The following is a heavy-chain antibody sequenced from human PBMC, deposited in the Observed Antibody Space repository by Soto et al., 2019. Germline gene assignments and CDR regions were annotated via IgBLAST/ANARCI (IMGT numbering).Heavy chain of an antibody. CDR2: IKQDGSEK. Sequence: PGESLKISCAASGFTFSSYWMSWVRQAPGKGLEWVANIKQDGSEKYYVDSVKGRFTISRDNAKNSLYLQVNSLRAEDTAVYYCARVTGRYYYGMDVWGQGTTVTVSS. V-gene: IGHV3-7*01. CDR1: GFTFSSYW. CDR3: ARVTGRYYYGMDV. J-gene: IGHJ6*02.